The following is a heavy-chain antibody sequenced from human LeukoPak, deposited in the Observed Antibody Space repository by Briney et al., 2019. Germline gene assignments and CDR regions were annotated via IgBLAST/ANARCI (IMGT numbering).Heavy chain of an antibody. CDR1: GDSISNDD. V-gene: IGHV4-59*01. D-gene: IGHD3-22*01. CDR3: ARLLDYDSSGDPDTFNA. Sequence: SETLSLTCTVSGDSISNDDWSWIRQSPGKGLEWIGYIYYSGGTRYNPSLQSRVTISIDRSKNHFSLKLTSLSAADTAVYYCARLLDYDSSGDPDTFNAWGQGTMVAVSS. J-gene: IGHJ3*01. CDR2: IYYSGGT.